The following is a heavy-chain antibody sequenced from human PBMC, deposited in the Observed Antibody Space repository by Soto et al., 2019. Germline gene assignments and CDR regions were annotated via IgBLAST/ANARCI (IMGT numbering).Heavy chain of an antibody. CDR1: GFTVSSHY. D-gene: IGHD2-15*01. J-gene: IGHJ6*02. CDR3: ARDGCSGGSCDYYYGMDV. V-gene: IGHV3-53*02. CDR2: IYSGGST. Sequence: EVQLVETGGGLIQPGGSLRLSCAASGFTVSSHYMSWVRQAPGKGLEWVSVIYSGGSTYYADSVKGRFTISRDNSKNTLYLQMNSLRAEDTAVYYCARDGCSGGSCDYYYGMDVWGQGTTVTVSS.